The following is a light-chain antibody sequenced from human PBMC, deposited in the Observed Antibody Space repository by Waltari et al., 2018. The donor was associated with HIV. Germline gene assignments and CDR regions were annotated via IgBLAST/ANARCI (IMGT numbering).Light chain of an antibody. V-gene: IGKV3-20*01. CDR1: RSISSSF. CDR2: SAS. Sequence: EIVVTQSPGTLSLSPGESATLSCRVRRSISSSFLGWYQQKPGQPPRLLTYSASTRAAGVPDRFRPSGSETDFTLTISGLEAEDSAVYYCHQCGTTPRTFGQGTRLEIK. CDR3: HQCGTTPRT. J-gene: IGKJ2*01.